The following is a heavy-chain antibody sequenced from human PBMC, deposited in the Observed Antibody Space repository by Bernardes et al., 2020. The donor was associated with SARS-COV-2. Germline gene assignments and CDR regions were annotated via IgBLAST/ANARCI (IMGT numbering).Heavy chain of an antibody. J-gene: IGHJ4*02. D-gene: IGHD3-22*01. Sequence: ASVKVSCKASGYTFTSYGISWVRQAPGQGLEWMGWISGYNGKSNYAQKVQGRVTMTTDTSTSTAYMELRSLRSDDTAVFYCARDEGRGYDSSGYSRFDYWGQGTLVTVSS. CDR3: ARDEGRGYDSSGYSRFDY. V-gene: IGHV1-18*04. CDR1: GYTFTSYG. CDR2: ISGYNGKS.